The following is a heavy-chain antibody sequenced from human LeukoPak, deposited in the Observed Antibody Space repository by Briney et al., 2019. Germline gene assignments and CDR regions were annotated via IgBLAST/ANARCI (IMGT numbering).Heavy chain of an antibody. CDR1: GGSISSYS. CDR3: ARLRPDYDILTGFPMDV. J-gene: IGHJ6*02. CDR2: IYYSGST. D-gene: IGHD3-9*01. V-gene: IGHV4-59*01. Sequence: SETLSLTCSVSGGSISSYSWSWIRQPPGKGLEWIGYIYYSGSTNYNPSLKRRATQSVDTSKNQFSLKLSSVTAVDTGVYYCARLRPDYDILTGFPMDVWGPGTTVTVSS.